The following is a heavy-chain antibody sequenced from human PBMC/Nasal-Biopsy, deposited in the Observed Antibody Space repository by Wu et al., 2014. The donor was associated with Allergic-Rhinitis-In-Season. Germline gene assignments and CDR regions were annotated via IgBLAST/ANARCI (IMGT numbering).Heavy chain of an antibody. CDR3: AHRLDLNGNWDNGAFDM. V-gene: IGHV2-5*02. CDR1: GFALTTRPVG. J-gene: IGHJ3*02. D-gene: IGHD1/OR15-1a*01. CDR2: IYWDDDK. Sequence: VKPTQTLALTCTFSGFALTTRPVGVGWIRQSPGKALECLGFIYWDDDKRYNPSLRARLTITKDTSKNQVVLTMSDMDPVDTGTYYCAHRLDLNGNWDNGAFDMWGQGTMVTVSS.